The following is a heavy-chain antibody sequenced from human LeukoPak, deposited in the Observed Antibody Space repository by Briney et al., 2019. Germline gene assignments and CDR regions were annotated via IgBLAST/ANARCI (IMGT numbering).Heavy chain of an antibody. CDR2: IYYSGST. Sequence: SETLSLTCTVSGGSISSYYCSWIRQPPGKGLEWIGYIYYSGSTNYNPSLKSRVTISVDTSKNQFSLKLSSVTAADTAVYYCARSLRTMVRGVIKSVAFDIWGQGTMVTVSS. CDR1: GGSISSYY. CDR3: ARSLRTMVRGVIKSVAFDI. V-gene: IGHV4-59*08. D-gene: IGHD3-10*01. J-gene: IGHJ3*02.